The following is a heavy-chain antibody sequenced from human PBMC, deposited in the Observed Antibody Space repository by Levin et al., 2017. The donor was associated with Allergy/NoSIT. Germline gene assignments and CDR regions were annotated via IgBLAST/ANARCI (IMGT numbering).Heavy chain of an antibody. J-gene: IGHJ4*02. V-gene: IGHV1-69*13. Sequence: SVKVSCKAFGGTLRNYPISWVRQAPGQGLEWMGGIIPAFASTNYAQKFQGRVTITADESTRKAYMELRSLRSEDTAVYFCARPRGGFYGSGSFDSWGQGTLVTVSS. CDR3: ARPRGGFYGSGSFDS. CDR2: IIPAFAST. D-gene: IGHD3-10*01. CDR1: GGTLRNYP.